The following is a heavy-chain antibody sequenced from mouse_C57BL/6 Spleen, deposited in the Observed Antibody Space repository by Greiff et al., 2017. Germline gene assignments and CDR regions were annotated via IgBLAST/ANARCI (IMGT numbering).Heavy chain of an antibody. Sequence: DVKLQESGPGLVKPSQSLSLTCSVTGYSITSGYYWNWIRQFPGNKLEWMGYISYDGSNNYNPSLKNRISITRDTSKNQFFLKLNSVTTEDTATYYCARVLNGYFDVWGTGTTVTVSS. CDR3: ARVLNGYFDV. CDR1: GYSITSGYY. CDR2: ISYDGSN. J-gene: IGHJ1*03. V-gene: IGHV3-6*01.